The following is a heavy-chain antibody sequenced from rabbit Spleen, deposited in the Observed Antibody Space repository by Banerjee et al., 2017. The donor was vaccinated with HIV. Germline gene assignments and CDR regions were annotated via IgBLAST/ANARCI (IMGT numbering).Heavy chain of an antibody. Sequence: QEQLKETGGGLVQPGGSLTLYCKASEFNFSTNYDMCWVRQAPGKGLEWIACINVAAAKPAYATWAKGRFTISKTSSTTVTLRMTSLAATDTATYFCARDLVGVIGWNFYLWGPGTLVTVS. D-gene: IGHD1-1*01. J-gene: IGHJ4*01. CDR1: EFNFSTNYD. V-gene: IGHV1S45*01. CDR3: ARDLVGVIGWNFYL. CDR2: INVAAAKP.